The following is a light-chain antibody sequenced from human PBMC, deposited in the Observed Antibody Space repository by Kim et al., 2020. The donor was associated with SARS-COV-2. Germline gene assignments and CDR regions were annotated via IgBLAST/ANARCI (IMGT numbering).Light chain of an antibody. Sequence: APGKTARITCGGNNIGSKSVHWYQQKPGQAPVLVIYYDSDRHSGIPERFSGSNSGNTATLTISRVEAGDEADYYCQVWDSSSDHVVFGGGTQLTVL. J-gene: IGLJ2*01. CDR1: NIGSKS. CDR3: QVWDSSSDHVV. CDR2: YDS. V-gene: IGLV3-21*04.